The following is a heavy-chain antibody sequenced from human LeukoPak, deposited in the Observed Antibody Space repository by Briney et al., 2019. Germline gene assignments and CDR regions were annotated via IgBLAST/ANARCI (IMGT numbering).Heavy chain of an antibody. CDR1: GFTFSSHG. CDR2: IWYDGSNK. Sequence: PGGSLRLSCAASGFTFSSHGMHWVRQAPGKGLEWVAVIWYDGSNKYYADSVKGRFTISRDNSKNTLYLQMNSLRAEDTAVYYCARVRISHPVFDPWGQGTLVTVSS. J-gene: IGHJ5*02. D-gene: IGHD2-15*01. V-gene: IGHV3-33*01. CDR3: ARVRISHPVFDP.